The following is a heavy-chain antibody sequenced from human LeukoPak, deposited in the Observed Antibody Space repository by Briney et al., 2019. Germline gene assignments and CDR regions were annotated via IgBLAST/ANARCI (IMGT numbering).Heavy chain of an antibody. CDR1: GYTFTSYY. CDR2: INPSGGST. Sequence: ASVKVSCKASGYTFTSYYMHWVRQAPGQGLEWMGIINPSGGSTSYAQKFQGRVTMTRDMSTSTVYMELSRLRSDDTAVYYCARVFISGSYRDGFDIWGQGTMVTVSS. J-gene: IGHJ3*02. V-gene: IGHV1-46*01. CDR3: ARVFISGSYRDGFDI. D-gene: IGHD1-26*01.